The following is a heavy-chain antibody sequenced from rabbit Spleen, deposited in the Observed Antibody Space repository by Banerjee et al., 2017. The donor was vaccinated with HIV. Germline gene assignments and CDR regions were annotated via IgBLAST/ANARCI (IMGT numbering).Heavy chain of an antibody. CDR2: IDSSSGST. J-gene: IGHJ6*01. V-gene: IGHV1S43*01. D-gene: IGHD8-1*01. CDR3: ARDSGSSFSSYGMDL. Sequence: QQQLEESGGGLVKPGGTLTLTCEASGFDFSIYYYICWVRQAPGKGLELIACIDSSSGSTWYASWVNGRFTISRSTSLNTVDLKMTSLTAADTATYFCARDSGSSFSSYGMDLWGQGTLVTVS. CDR1: GFDFSIYYY.